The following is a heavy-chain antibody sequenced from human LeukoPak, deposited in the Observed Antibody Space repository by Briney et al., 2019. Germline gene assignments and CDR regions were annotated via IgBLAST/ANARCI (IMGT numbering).Heavy chain of an antibody. Sequence: PGGSLRLSCAASGFSFSSYGMHWVRQAPGKGLEWVAFIRYDGSHKYYADSVKGRFTISRDNSKNTLYLQMNSLRAEDTAVYYCAKDRVTMIVVVEFDYWGQGTLVTVSS. CDR1: GFSFSSYG. J-gene: IGHJ4*02. V-gene: IGHV3-30*02. D-gene: IGHD3-22*01. CDR3: AKDRVTMIVVVEFDY. CDR2: IRYDGSHK.